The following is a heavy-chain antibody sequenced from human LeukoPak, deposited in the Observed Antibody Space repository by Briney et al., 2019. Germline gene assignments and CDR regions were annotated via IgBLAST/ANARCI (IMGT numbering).Heavy chain of an antibody. Sequence: ASVKVSCKVSDYTFSTHGINWVRQAPGQGLEWMGWINPYNDNTKYAQKLQGRVTLTTDTSTSTAYMELRSLRSDDTAVYYCARDGGYYYDSSGTPDYWGQGTLVTVSS. CDR2: INPYNDNT. J-gene: IGHJ4*02. CDR3: ARDGGYYYDSSGTPDY. CDR1: DYTFSTHG. D-gene: IGHD3-22*01. V-gene: IGHV1-18*01.